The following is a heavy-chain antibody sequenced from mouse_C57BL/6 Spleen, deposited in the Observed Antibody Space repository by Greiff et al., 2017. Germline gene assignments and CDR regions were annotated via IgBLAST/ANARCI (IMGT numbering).Heavy chain of an antibody. CDR1: GYAFSSSW. D-gene: IGHD1-1*01. J-gene: IGHJ1*03. CDR2: FYPGDGDT. Sequence: QVQLQQSGPELVKPGASVKISCKASGYAFSSSWMNWVKQRPGKGLEWIGRFYPGDGDTNYNGKFKGKATLTADKSSSTAYMQLSSLTSEDSAVYFCARDYHGRGYFDVWGTGTTVTVSS. CDR3: ARDYHGRGYFDV. V-gene: IGHV1-82*01.